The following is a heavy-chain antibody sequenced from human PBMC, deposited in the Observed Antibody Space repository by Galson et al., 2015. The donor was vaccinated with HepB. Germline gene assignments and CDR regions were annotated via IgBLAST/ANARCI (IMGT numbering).Heavy chain of an antibody. J-gene: IGHJ4*02. CDR2: IYYSGST. Sequence: ETLSLTCTVSGDSISSFYWSWIRQPSGKGLEWIGNIYYSGSTNSNPSLKSRVAMSIDTSKNQFSLKLTSVTAADTAVYYCARVSSGIDYWGQGTLVTVSS. CDR1: GDSISSFY. CDR3: ARVSSGIDY. V-gene: IGHV4-59*01. D-gene: IGHD3-22*01.